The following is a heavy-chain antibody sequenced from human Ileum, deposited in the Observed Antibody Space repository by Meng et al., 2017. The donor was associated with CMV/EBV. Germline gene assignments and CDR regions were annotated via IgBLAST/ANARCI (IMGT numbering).Heavy chain of an antibody. V-gene: IGHV4-4*02. CDR3: ARKISSGYYLNWFDP. Sequence: SDDSISSNNWWTWVRQSQGKGLEWIGEIYHSGTTNYNPSLKSRVTISVDKSENQFFLKMTSVTAADTALYYCARKISSGYYLNWFDPWGRGTLVTVSS. D-gene: IGHD3-22*01. CDR1: DDSISSNNW. CDR2: IYHSGTT. J-gene: IGHJ5*02.